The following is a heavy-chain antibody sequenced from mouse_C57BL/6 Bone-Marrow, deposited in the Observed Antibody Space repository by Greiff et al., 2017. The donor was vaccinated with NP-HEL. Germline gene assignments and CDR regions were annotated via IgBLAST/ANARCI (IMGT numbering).Heavy chain of an antibody. CDR2: INPSNGGT. D-gene: IGHD2-3*01. CDR3: GRSGWNWGLDAMDY. CDR1: VYTFTSYW. Sequence: VQLQQPGTELVKPGASVNLSCKASVYTFTSYWMHWVKQRPGQGLEWIGNINPSNGGTNYNEKFKSKATLPVDKSSSPAYMQLSSLTSEDSAVHYCGRSGWNWGLDAMDYWGQGTSVTVSS. J-gene: IGHJ4*01. V-gene: IGHV1-53*01.